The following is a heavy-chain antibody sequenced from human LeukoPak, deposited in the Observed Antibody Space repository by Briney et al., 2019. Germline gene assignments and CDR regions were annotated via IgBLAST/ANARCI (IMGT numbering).Heavy chain of an antibody. Sequence: ASVKVSCKASGYTFTSYYMHWVRQAPGQGLEWMGTINPSGGSTSYAQKFQGRVTMTRDTSTSTVYMELSSLRSEDTAVCYCAKDLARRGLYSSSSDYYYMDVWGKGTTVTVSS. V-gene: IGHV1-46*01. CDR3: AKDLARRGLYSSSSDYYYMDV. CDR1: GYTFTSYY. CDR2: INPSGGST. D-gene: IGHD6-6*01. J-gene: IGHJ6*03.